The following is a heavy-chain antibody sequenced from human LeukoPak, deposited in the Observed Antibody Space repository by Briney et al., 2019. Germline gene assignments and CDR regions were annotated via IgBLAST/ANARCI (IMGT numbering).Heavy chain of an antibody. V-gene: IGHV3-30*04. D-gene: IGHD3-10*01. CDR1: GFTFSSYA. J-gene: IGHJ6*04. CDR2: ISYDGSNK. CDR3: ARELGRGSGSLYYGMDV. Sequence: GGSLRLSCAASGFTFSSYAMHWVRQAPGKGVEGVAVISYDGSNKYYADSVKGRFTISRDNYKNTLYLQMNSLRAEDTAVYYCARELGRGSGSLYYGMDVWGKGTTVTVSS.